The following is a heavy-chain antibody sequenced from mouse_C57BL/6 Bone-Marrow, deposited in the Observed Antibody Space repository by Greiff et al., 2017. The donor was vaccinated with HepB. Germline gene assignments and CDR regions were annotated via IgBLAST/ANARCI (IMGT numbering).Heavy chain of an antibody. D-gene: IGHD1-1*01. CDR3: AREGFLYYYAMGY. V-gene: IGHV1-78*01. Sequence: VQVVESDAELVKPGASVKISCKASGYTFTDHTIHWMKQRPEQGLEWIGYIYPRDGSTKYNEKFKGKATLTADKSSSTAYMQLNSLTSEDTAVYFCAREGFLYYYAMGYWGQGTSVTVSS. CDR2: IYPRDGST. CDR1: GYTFTDHT. J-gene: IGHJ4*01.